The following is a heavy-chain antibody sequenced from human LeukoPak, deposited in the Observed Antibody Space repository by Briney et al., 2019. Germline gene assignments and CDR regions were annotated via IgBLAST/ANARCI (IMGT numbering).Heavy chain of an antibody. CDR1: GFTFSSYG. Sequence: GGSLRLSCAASGFTFSSYGMHWVRQAPGKGLEWVAVISYDGSNKYYADSVKGRFTISRDKSKNTLYLQMNSLRAEDTAVYYCAKGDGRVAAAGTPGYYYGMDVWGQGTTVTVSS. V-gene: IGHV3-30*18. CDR2: ISYDGSNK. D-gene: IGHD6-13*01. CDR3: AKGDGRVAAAGTPGYYYGMDV. J-gene: IGHJ6*02.